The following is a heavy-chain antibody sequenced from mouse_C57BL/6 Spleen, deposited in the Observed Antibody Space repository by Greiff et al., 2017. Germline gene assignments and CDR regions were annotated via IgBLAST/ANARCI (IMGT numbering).Heavy chain of an antibody. CDR2: IDPENGDT. J-gene: IGHJ4*01. CDR1: GFNIKDDY. V-gene: IGHV14-4*01. CDR3: TTGDYYGSSFPYYAMDY. Sequence: VQLQQSGAELVRPGASVKLSCTASGFNIKDDYMHWVKQRPEQGLEWIGWIDPENGDTEYASKFQGKATITADTSSNTAYLQLSSLTSEDTAVYYCTTGDYYGSSFPYYAMDYWGQGTSVTVSS. D-gene: IGHD1-1*01.